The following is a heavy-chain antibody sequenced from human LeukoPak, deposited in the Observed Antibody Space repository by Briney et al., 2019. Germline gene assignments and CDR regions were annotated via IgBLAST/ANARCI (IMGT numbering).Heavy chain of an antibody. CDR3: AYSLYGSAATGY. D-gene: IGHD6-25*01. V-gene: IGHV3-21*01. J-gene: IGHJ4*02. Sequence: GGSLRLSCAASGFTFSSYSMNWVRQAPGKGLEWVSSISSSSSYIYYADSVRGRFTIFRDNAKNSLYLRMNSLRAEDTAVYYCAYSLYGSAATGYWGQGTLVTVSS. CDR1: GFTFSSYS. CDR2: ISSSSSYI.